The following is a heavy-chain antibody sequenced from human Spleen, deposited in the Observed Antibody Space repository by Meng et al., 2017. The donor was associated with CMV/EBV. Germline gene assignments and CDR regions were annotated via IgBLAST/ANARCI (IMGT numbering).Heavy chain of an antibody. CDR3: ARGVPSSPLYGMDV. J-gene: IGHJ6*02. V-gene: IGHV4-59*01. Sequence: SETLSLTCTVSGGSISSYYWSWIRQPPGKGLGWIGYIYYSGSTNYNPSLKSRVTISVDTSKNQFSLKLSSVTAADTAVYYCARGVPSSPLYGMDVWGQGTTVTVSS. CDR2: IYYSGST. CDR1: GGSISSYY.